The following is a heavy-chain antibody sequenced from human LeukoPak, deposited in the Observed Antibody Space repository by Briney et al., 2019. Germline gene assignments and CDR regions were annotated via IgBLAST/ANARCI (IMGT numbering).Heavy chain of an antibody. J-gene: IGHJ4*02. Sequence: ASVKVSCKASGYTFTSNYIHWVRQAPGQGLEWMGMIYPRDGSTSYAQKFQGRVTVTRDTSTSTVHMELSGLRSEDTAVYYCARNREGFDYWGQGTLVTVSS. CDR1: GYTFTSNY. CDR3: ARNREGFDY. V-gene: IGHV1-46*01. CDR2: IYPRDGST.